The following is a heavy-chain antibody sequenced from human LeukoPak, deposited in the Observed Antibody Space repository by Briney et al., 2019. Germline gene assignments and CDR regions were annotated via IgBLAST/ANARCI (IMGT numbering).Heavy chain of an antibody. D-gene: IGHD3-3*01. V-gene: IGHV1-18*04. CDR2: ISAYNGNT. CDR3: ARDERYYDFWSGDPFDY. J-gene: IGHJ4*02. CDR1: GYTFTSYY. Sequence: ASVKVSCKASGYTFTSYYMHWVRQAPGQGLEWMGWISAYNGNTNYAQKLQGRVTMTTDTSTSTAYMELRSLRSDDTAVYYCARDERYYDFWSGDPFDYWGQGTLVTVSS.